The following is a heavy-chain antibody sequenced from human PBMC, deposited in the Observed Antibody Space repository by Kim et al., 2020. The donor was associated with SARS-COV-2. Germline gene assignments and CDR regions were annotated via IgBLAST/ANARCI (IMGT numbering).Heavy chain of an antibody. D-gene: IGHD3-16*02. CDR2: IRWNSGSI. CDR3: AKDSLRRLGELSSSFDY. Sequence: GGSLRLSCAASGFTFGDYAMHWVRQAPGKGLEWVSGIRWNSGSIGYADSVKGRFTISRDNAKNSLYLQMNSLRAEDTALYYCAKDSLRRLGELSSSFDYWGQGTLVTVSS. CDR1: GFTFGDYA. J-gene: IGHJ4*02. V-gene: IGHV3-9*01.